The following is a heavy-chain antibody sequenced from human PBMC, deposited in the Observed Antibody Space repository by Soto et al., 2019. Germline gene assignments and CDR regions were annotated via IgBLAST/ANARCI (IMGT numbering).Heavy chain of an antibody. J-gene: IGHJ6*03. V-gene: IGHV4-61*03. Sequence: SEPICVTCTVAGGNVIDGSGYWSWIKKPPGKGLEWIGYIYYSGSTNYNPSLKSRVTISVDTSKNSLYLQMNSLRAGDTAVYYCARVPSRYNYMDVWGKGTTVTVSS. CDR2: IYYSGST. CDR3: ARVPSRYNYMDV. CDR1: GGNVIDGSGY.